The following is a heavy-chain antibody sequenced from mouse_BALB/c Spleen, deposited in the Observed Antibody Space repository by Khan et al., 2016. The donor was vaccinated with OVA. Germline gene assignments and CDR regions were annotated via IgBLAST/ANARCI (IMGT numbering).Heavy chain of an antibody. CDR3: ARRTLDY. CDR1: DYSFTSYY. CDR2: IDPFNGGT. V-gene: IGHV1S135*01. J-gene: IGHJ4*01. Sequence: EVQLKQSGPELMKPGASVKISCKASDYSFTSYYMHWVKQSHGKSLEWIGCIDPFNGGTTYNQKFKGKATLTVDKSSSTAYMHLSTLTSEDSAVYYCARRTLDYWGQGTSVTVSS.